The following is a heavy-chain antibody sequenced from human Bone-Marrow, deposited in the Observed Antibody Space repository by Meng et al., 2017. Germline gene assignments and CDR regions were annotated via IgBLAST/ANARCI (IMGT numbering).Heavy chain of an antibody. CDR2: MNPNSGNT. CDR3: ARGQYCTTGACPYYFDY. D-gene: IGHD2-8*01. CDR1: GYTFTNND. J-gene: IGHJ4*02. Sequence: ASVKVSCKTSGYTFTNNDNNWVRQAPGQGLEWMGWMNPNSGNTGFAQKFQGRVTMTSDTSITTAYMELNSLRSDDTAVYYCARGQYCTTGACPYYFDYWGQGALVTVSS. V-gene: IGHV1-8*01.